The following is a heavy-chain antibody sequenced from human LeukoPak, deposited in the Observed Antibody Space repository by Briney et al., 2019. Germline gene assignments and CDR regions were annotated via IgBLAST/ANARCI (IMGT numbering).Heavy chain of an antibody. D-gene: IGHD3-16*01. J-gene: IGHJ3*02. CDR1: GGSISSGGYY. CDR3: ARSVPGGGFDI. V-gene: IGHV4-31*03. CDR2: IYYSGST. Sequence: SETLSLTCTVSGGSISSGGYYWSWIRQHPGKGLEWIGYIYYSGSTYYNPSLKSRVTISVDTSKNQFSLKLSSVTAADTAVYYCARSVPGGGFDIWGQGTMVTVSS.